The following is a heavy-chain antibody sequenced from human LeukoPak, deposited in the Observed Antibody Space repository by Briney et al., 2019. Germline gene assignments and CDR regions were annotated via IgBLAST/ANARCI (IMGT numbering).Heavy chain of an antibody. CDR3: AKDNLVWDILTGYFDY. CDR2: ISGSGGST. Sequence: GGSLRLSCAASGFTFSSYAMSWVRQAPGKGLEWVSAISGSGGSTYYADSVKGRFTISRDNSKNTLYLQMNSLRAEDTAVYYCAKDNLVWDILTGYFDYWGQGTLVTVSS. V-gene: IGHV3-23*01. J-gene: IGHJ4*02. D-gene: IGHD3-9*01. CDR1: GFTFSSYA.